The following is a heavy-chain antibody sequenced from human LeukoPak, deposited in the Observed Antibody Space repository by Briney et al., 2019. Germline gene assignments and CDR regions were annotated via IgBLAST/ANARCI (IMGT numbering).Heavy chain of an antibody. V-gene: IGHV3-33*01. CDR1: GFTFSSYG. D-gene: IGHD3-16*01. CDR3: ARKLWHRNDC. J-gene: IGHJ4*02. CDR2: IWYDGSNK. Sequence: HPGRSLRLSCAASGFTFSSYGMHWVRQAPGKGLEWVAVIWYDGSNKYYADSVKGRFTISRDNSKNTLYLQMNSLRAEDTALYYCARKLWHRNDCWGQGTLVTVSS.